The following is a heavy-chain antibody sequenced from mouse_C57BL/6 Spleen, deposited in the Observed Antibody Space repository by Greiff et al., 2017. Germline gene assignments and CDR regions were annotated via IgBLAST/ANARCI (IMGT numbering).Heavy chain of an antibody. Sequence: QVQLQQSGAELVKPGASVKISCKASGYAFSSYWMNWVKQRPGKGLEWIGQIYPGDGDTNYNGKFKDKATLTADKSSSTAYMQLSSLTSEDSAVYFCARDYGSSYRFAYWGQGTLVTVSA. V-gene: IGHV1-80*01. CDR3: ARDYGSSYRFAY. CDR1: GYAFSSYW. CDR2: IYPGDGDT. J-gene: IGHJ3*01. D-gene: IGHD1-1*01.